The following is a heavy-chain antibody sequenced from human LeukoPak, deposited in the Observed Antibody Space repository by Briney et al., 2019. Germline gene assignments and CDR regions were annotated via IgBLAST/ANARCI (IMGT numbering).Heavy chain of an antibody. J-gene: IGHJ5*02. D-gene: IGHD2-21*02. CDR3: AKQWSGGDYNDWRTYNWFDP. V-gene: IGHV3-23*01. Sequence: PGGSLRLSCAASGFTFSSYATSWVRQAPGKGLEWVSAISGSGGSTYYADSVKGRFTISRDNSKNTLYLQMNSLRAEDTAVYYCAKQWSGGDYNDWRTYNWFDPWGQGTLVTVSS. CDR2: ISGSGGST. CDR1: GFTFSSYA.